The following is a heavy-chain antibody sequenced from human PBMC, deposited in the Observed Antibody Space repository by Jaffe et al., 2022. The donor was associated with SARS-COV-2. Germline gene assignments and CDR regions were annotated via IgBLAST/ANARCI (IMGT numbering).Heavy chain of an antibody. CDR1: GYTFTSYA. CDR2: INAGNGNT. D-gene: IGHD1-26*01. Sequence: QVQLVQSGAEVKKPGASVKVSCKASGYTFTSYAMHWVRQAPGQRLEWMGWINAGNGNTKYSQKFQGRVTITRDTSASTAYMELSSLRSEDTAVYYCAREVGLFIVGATKRSGAGYWGQGTLVTVSS. V-gene: IGHV1-3*01. CDR3: AREVGLFIVGATKRSGAGY. J-gene: IGHJ4*02.